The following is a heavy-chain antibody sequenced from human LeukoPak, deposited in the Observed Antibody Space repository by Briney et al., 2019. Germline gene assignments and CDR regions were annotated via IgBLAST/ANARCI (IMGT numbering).Heavy chain of an antibody. CDR1: GYIFSGYY. CDR3: ARGDGQWLLRDSYYYMDV. CDR2: INPNSGGT. D-gene: IGHD6-19*01. J-gene: IGHJ6*03. Sequence: ASVTVSCKASGYIFSGYYMHWVRQAPGQGLEWMGWINPNSGGTNHAQKFRGRATMTRDTSISTAYMELRGLRSDDTAVYYCARGDGQWLLRDSYYYMDVWGKGTTVTISS. V-gene: IGHV1-2*02.